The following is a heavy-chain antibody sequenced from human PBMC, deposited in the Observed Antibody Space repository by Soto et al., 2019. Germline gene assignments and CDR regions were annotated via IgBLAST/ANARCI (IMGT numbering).Heavy chain of an antibody. V-gene: IGHV1-18*04. Sequence: ASVKVSCKASGYTFTEYDISWVRQAPEQGLEWLGLISPNSGRPSYAQKFEGRVTMTTDTSTTTAYLELRSLRSDDTAVYYCVRQYYDFWTDYPDFDYWGQGTLVTVSS. CDR1: GYTFTEYD. J-gene: IGHJ4*02. D-gene: IGHD3-3*01. CDR3: VRQYYDFWTDYPDFDY. CDR2: ISPNSGRP.